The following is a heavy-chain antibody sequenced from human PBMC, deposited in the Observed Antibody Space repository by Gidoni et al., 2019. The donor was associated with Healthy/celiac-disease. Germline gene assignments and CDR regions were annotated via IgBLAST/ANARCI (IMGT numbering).Heavy chain of an antibody. J-gene: IGHJ5*02. CDR1: GDTFTSYY. CDR2: INPSGGST. D-gene: IGHD1-26*01. V-gene: IGHV1-46*03. Sequence: QVQLVQSWAEVKKPGSYVHVSCKPSGDTFTSYYMHWVRQAPGQGLEWMGIINPSGGSTSYAQKFQGRVTMTRDTSTSTVYMELSSLRSEDTAVYYCARELPMVPGWFDPWGQGTLVTVSS. CDR3: ARELPMVPGWFDP.